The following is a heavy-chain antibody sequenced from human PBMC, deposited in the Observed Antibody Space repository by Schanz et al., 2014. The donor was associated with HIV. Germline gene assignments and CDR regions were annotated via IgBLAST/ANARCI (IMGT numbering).Heavy chain of an antibody. Sequence: QVQLVESGGGVVQPGRSLRLSCVASGFSFDNYGMHWVRQAPGKGLEWVAVMSYDGIRKNYADSVKGRFTISRDNSKNTLYLQMTTLRIDDTAVYYCAKPEYDSRGSSQSHFDYWGQGTLVTVSS. J-gene: IGHJ4*02. CDR3: AKPEYDSRGSSQSHFDY. D-gene: IGHD3-22*01. CDR1: GFSFDNYG. CDR2: MSYDGIRK. V-gene: IGHV3-30*18.